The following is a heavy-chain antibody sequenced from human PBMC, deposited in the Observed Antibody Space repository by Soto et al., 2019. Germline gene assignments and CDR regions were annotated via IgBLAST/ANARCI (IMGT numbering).Heavy chain of an antibody. V-gene: IGHV1-18*01. Sequence: QAHLVQSGVEVKTPGASVKVSCQASGYTFFTYDISWVRQAPGQGLEWMGWISTYSGDTKYAQKYKGRVTMTTDPSTTTAYLELRSLSSDDTAVYYCARHHGPTTSENWFDPWGQGTLVTVSS. CDR3: ARHHGPTTSENWFDP. D-gene: IGHD5-12*01. CDR1: GYTFFTYD. J-gene: IGHJ5*02. CDR2: ISTYSGDT.